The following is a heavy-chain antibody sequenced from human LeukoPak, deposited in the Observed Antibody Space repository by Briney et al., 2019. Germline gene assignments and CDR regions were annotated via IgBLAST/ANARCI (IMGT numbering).Heavy chain of an antibody. J-gene: IGHJ5*02. CDR1: GGSFSSYY. CDR2: IYTSGST. CDR3: ARDEYSSSSQWFDP. Sequence: PSETLSLTCTVSGGSFSSYYWSWIRQPAGKGLEWIGRIYTSGSTHYNPSLKSRVTMSVDTSKNQFSLKLSSVTAADTAVYYCARDEYSSSSQWFDPWGQGTLVTVSS. V-gene: IGHV4-4*07. D-gene: IGHD6-6*01.